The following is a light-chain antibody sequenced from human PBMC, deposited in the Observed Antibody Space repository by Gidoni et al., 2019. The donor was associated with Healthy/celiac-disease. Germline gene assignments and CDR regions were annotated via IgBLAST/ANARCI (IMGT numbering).Light chain of an antibody. J-gene: IGKJ1*01. CDR3: QQYGNSPWT. V-gene: IGKV3-20*01. CDR1: QSVSNNY. CDR2: GAS. Sequence: EIVLTQSPGTLSLSPGERATLSCRASQSVSNNYLAWYQQKPGQAPRLLIYGASSRATGFPDRFSGGGSGTDFTLTISRLEAEDFAVYYCQQYGNSPWTFGQGTKVEI.